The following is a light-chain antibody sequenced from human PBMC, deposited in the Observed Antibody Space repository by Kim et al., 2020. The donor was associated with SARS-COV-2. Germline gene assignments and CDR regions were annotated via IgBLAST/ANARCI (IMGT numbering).Light chain of an antibody. CDR1: QSISTW. CDR2: KAS. J-gene: IGKJ2*01. Sequence: DIQMTQSPATLSASVGDRVTITCRASQSISTWLAWYQQKPGKAPKLLIYKASTLERGVPSRFSGSGSGTPFTLTISSLQPDDSATYYCQQFQSYPYTFGQGTKLEI. CDR3: QQFQSYPYT. V-gene: IGKV1-5*03.